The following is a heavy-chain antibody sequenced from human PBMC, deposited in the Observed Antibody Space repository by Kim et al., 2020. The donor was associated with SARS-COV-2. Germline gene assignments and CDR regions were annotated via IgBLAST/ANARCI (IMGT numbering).Heavy chain of an antibody. V-gene: IGHV3-30*02. CDR3: AKGITIFGVVIGNDAFDI. D-gene: IGHD3-3*01. Sequence: GRFPISRDNSKNTLYLQMNCLRAEDTAVYYCAKGITIFGVVIGNDAFDIWGQGTMVTVSS. J-gene: IGHJ3*02.